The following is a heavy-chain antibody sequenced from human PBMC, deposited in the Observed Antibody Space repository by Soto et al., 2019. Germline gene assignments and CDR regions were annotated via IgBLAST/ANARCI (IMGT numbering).Heavy chain of an antibody. V-gene: IGHV1-69*13. CDR2: IVPMLGTP. CDR3: ARNGTYSSSLSQYSGMDV. J-gene: IGHJ6*02. Sequence: ASVKVSCKASGGTFDIFIMNWVRQTPGRGLEWMGGIVPMLGTPTYAEKFKGRVTISATGSTSTMYMEVTSLRSEDTAIYYCARNGTYSSSLSQYSGMDVWGQGTTVTDSS. CDR1: GGTFDIFI. D-gene: IGHD1-26*01.